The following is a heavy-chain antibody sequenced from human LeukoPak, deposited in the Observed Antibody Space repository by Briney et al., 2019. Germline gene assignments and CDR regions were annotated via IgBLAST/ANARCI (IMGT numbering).Heavy chain of an antibody. CDR3: ARDLGILWKLAYS. D-gene: IGHD2-21*01. CDR2: ISYDGLNK. V-gene: IGHV3-30*04. Sequence: GGSLRLSCAASGFTFNDHPMHWIRQAPHKGLDWVAVISYDGLNKYYSHSVKDRFTVSRDNVNNILYLQMNRLRTEDTAVYYCARDLGILWKLAYSWGQGTLVTVSS. CDR1: GFTFNDHP. J-gene: IGHJ5*02.